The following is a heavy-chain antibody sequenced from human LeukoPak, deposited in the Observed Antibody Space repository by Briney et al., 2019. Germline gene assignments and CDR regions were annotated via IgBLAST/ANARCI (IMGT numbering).Heavy chain of an antibody. Sequence: PSETLSLTCTVSGGSISSYYWSWIRQPPGKGLEWIGYIYYSGSTNYNPSLKSRVTISVDTSKNQFSLKLSSVTAADTAVYYCARGGWNDHSGDAFDIWGQGTMVTVSS. J-gene: IGHJ3*02. CDR1: GGSISSYY. CDR3: ARGGWNDHSGDAFDI. V-gene: IGHV4-59*01. D-gene: IGHD1-1*01. CDR2: IYYSGST.